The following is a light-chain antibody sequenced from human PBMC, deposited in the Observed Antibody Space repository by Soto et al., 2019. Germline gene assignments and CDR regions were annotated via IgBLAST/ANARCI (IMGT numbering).Light chain of an antibody. CDR3: SSYTTHNLL. CDR2: EVR. J-gene: IGLJ1*01. Sequence: QSALTQPASVSGSPGQSITITCTGTSSDVGGYNYVSWYQQHPGKAPKLLIYEVRNRPSGVSSRFSGSKSGNTASLTISGLQAEDDADYYCSSYTTHNLLFGTGTKLTVL. CDR1: SSDVGGYNY. V-gene: IGLV2-14*03.